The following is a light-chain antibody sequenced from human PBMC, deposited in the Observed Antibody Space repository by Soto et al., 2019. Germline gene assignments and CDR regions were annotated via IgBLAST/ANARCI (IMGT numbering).Light chain of an antibody. V-gene: IGKV4-1*01. CDR3: QQYYTTAYT. CDR2: LAS. CDR1: QSILYSSNNKNY. Sequence: DIVMTQSPDSLAVSLGERATINCKSSQSILYSSNNKNYLAWYQQRPGQPPKLLIYLASTRESGVPDRFSGSGSGTDYNLTISSLQSEDVAVYYCQQYYTTAYTFGQGTKLEI. J-gene: IGKJ2*01.